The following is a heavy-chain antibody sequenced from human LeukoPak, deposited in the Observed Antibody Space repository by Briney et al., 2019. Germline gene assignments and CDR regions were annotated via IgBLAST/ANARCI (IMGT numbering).Heavy chain of an antibody. J-gene: IGHJ4*02. Sequence: SETLSLTCTVSGGSISSYYWSWIRQPPGKGLEWIGYISYSGSTNYNPSLKSRVTISVDMPKNQLSLKLSSVTAADTAVYYCARGLHANDYWGQGTLVTVSS. V-gene: IGHV4-59*01. CDR3: ARGLHANDY. CDR1: GGSISSYY. CDR2: ISYSGST. D-gene: IGHD3-16*01.